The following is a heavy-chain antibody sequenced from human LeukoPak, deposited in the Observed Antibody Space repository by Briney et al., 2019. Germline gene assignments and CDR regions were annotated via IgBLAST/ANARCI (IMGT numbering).Heavy chain of an antibody. Sequence: SQTLSLICAISGDSVSSNSASWNWIRQSPSRGLEWLGRTYYRSKWYSESAVSVKSRITISPDTSKNQFSLQLNSATPEDTAVYYCVRAQGYLDLWGRGTLVTVS. CDR2: TYYRSKWYS. CDR1: GDSVSSNSAS. V-gene: IGHV6-1*01. CDR3: VRAQGYLDL. J-gene: IGHJ2*01.